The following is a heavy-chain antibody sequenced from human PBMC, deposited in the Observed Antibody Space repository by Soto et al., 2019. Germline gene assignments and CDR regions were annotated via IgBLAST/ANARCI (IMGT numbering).Heavy chain of an antibody. CDR3: AIESGGATATLDYYYFYMDV. V-gene: IGHV1-2*04. D-gene: IGHD1-26*01. Sequence: QVQLVQYGAEVRKPGASVTVSCRSSGDSFNDYYIHWVRQAPGQGFEWMGWINPNGGVTKYAQKFQGWVSMSRDTSIRTVYMQLSRLRSDDTAFYYCAIESGGATATLDYYYFYMDVWRTGTTVTVSS. CDR1: GDSFNDYY. CDR2: INPNGGVT. J-gene: IGHJ6*03.